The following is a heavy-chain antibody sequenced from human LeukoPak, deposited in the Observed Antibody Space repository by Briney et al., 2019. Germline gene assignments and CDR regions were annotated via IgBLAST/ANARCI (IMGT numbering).Heavy chain of an antibody. D-gene: IGHD1-26*01. CDR2: ISGSGGST. CDR1: GFTFSSYA. J-gene: IGHJ3*02. CDR3: AKTGSYSGNGAFDI. V-gene: IGHV3-23*01. Sequence: GGSLRLSCAASGFTFSSYAMSWVRQAPGKGLEWVSAISGSGGSTYYTDSVKGRFTISRDNSKNTLYLQMNSLRAEDTAVYHCAKTGSYSGNGAFDIWGQGTMVTVSS.